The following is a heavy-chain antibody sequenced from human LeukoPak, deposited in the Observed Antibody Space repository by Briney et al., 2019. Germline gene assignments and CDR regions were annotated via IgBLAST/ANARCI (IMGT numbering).Heavy chain of an antibody. Sequence: GGSLRLSCAASGFPFNNYGMHWVRQTPGKGLEWVAIISYDGSYKYYADSVKGRFTISRDNSRNTLYLQMNSLRAEDTAVYFCARDRNSDFWSGYYTNYFDYWGQGTLVTVSS. J-gene: IGHJ4*02. CDR2: ISYDGSYK. V-gene: IGHV3-30*03. D-gene: IGHD3-3*01. CDR3: ARDRNSDFWSGYYTNYFDY. CDR1: GFPFNNYG.